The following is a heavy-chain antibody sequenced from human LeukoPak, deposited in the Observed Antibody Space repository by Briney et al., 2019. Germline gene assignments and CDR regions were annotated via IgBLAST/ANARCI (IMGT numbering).Heavy chain of an antibody. J-gene: IGHJ5*02. CDR2: VYISGNT. D-gene: IGHD3-10*01. Sequence: SETLSLTCTVSGGSITGYSWSWIRQSAAKGLEWIGRVYISGNTNYNPSFKSRVTMSMDTSKNQFSLKVFFLTAADTAIYYCARDNPAGPWGQGTLVTVSS. CDR3: ARDNPAGP. CDR1: GGSITGYS. V-gene: IGHV4-4*07.